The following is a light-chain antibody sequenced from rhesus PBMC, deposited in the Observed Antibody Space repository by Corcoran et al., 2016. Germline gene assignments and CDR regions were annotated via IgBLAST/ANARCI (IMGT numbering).Light chain of an antibody. CDR2: RAS. Sequence: DIQMTQSPASLSASVGDTVTITCRASQSISSWLDWYQQKPGKAPKLLIYRASSLQSGVPSRFSGSGAWTDFTLTISSLQPEDFATYYCLQYDSSPLTFGGVTKVELK. V-gene: IGKV1-22*01. CDR3: LQYDSSPLT. J-gene: IGKJ4*01. CDR1: QSISSW.